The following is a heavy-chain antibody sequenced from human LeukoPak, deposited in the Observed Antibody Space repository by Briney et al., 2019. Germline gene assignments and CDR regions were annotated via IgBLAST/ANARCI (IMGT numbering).Heavy chain of an antibody. V-gene: IGHV3-30*04. J-gene: IGHJ6*02. D-gene: IGHD2-21*01. CDR1: GFTFGDYA. CDR2: ILYDGSLR. CDR3: ARPTSVIRMYGMDV. Sequence: GRSLRLSCAGSGFTFGDYAMHWVRQAPGKGLEWVATILYDGSLRYYASFVTGRFTISRDNSKNTLYLQMNSLRLDDTAMFYCARPTSVIRMYGMDVWGQGTTVTVSS.